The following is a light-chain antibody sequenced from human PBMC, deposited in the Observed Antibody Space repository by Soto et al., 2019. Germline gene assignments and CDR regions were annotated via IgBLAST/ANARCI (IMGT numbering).Light chain of an antibody. V-gene: IGLV3-21*04. Sequence: SYELTQSPSVSVAPGKTASITCGANNIAAKSVHWYQQRPGQAPVVVIYYDSDRPSGIPERFSGSNSGNTATLTISRVEAGDEADYYCQVWDSSTDHPVFGGGTQLPVL. CDR3: QVWDSSTDHPV. J-gene: IGLJ7*01. CDR2: YDS. CDR1: NIAAKS.